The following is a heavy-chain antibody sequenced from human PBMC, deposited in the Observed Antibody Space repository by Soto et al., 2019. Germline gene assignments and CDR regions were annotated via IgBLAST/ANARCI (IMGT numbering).Heavy chain of an antibody. CDR3: ARDLGGYDLYGPDT. J-gene: IGHJ5*02. Sequence: QVHLVQSGAEVKKPGASVKVSCKTSGNTLTDSFMHWFRQGTGQDFEWVGWINFNSGATKYAPKFGGRVTLTRDTSISTAYMELSRLTSDDTAVYYCARDLGGYDLYGPDTWGQGTLVTVSS. CDR2: INFNSGAT. V-gene: IGHV1-2*02. D-gene: IGHD5-12*01. CDR1: GNTLTDSF.